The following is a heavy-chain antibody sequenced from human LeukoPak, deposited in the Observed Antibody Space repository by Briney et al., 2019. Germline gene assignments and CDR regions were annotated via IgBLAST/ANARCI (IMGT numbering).Heavy chain of an antibody. CDR2: INPNSGGT. Sequence: ASVKVSCKASGYTLTGYYMHWVRQAPGQGLEWMGWINPNSGGTNYAQKFQGWVTMTRDTSISTAYMELSRLRSDDTAVYYCARGSLTSLWFGELSDAFDIWGQGTMVTVSS. J-gene: IGHJ3*02. CDR3: ARGSLTSLWFGELSDAFDI. CDR1: GYTLTGYY. D-gene: IGHD3-10*01. V-gene: IGHV1-2*04.